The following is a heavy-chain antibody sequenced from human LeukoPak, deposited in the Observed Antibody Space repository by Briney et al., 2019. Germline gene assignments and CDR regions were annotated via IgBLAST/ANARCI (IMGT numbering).Heavy chain of an antibody. D-gene: IGHD3-3*01. Sequence: HTGGSLRLSCAASGFTFSSYWMSWVRQAPGKGLEWVANIKQDGSEKYYVYSVKGRFTISRDNAKNSLYLQMNSLRAEDTAVYYCARGTLAPGITIFGVVIIDYFDYWGQGTLVTVSS. V-gene: IGHV3-7*01. J-gene: IGHJ4*02. CDR1: GFTFSSYW. CDR3: ARGTLAPGITIFGVVIIDYFDY. CDR2: IKQDGSEK.